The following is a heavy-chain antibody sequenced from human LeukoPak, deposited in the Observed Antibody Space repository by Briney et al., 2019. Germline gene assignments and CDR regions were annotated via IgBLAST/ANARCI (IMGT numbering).Heavy chain of an antibody. D-gene: IGHD3-22*01. CDR3: ATRPRSDYYFAIFDY. Sequence: GGPLRLSCAASGFMFSGFWMTWVRQAPGKGLEWVANIKHDGSEKNYVDSVKGRFTISRDNAKNSLYLQMNSLGGEDTAVYYCATRPRSDYYFAIFDYWGQGTLVTVSS. V-gene: IGHV3-7*01. CDR1: GFMFSGFW. CDR2: IKHDGSEK. J-gene: IGHJ4*02.